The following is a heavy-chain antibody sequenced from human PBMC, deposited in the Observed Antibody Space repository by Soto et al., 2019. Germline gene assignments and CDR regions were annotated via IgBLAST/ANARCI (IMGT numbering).Heavy chain of an antibody. CDR1: GFTFSNAW. V-gene: IGHV3-15*01. CDR2: IKSKTDGGTT. CDR3: TTELAVAGMDY. D-gene: IGHD6-19*01. J-gene: IGHJ4*02. Sequence: PXGSLRLSCAASGFTFSNAWRSWVRQAPGKGLDWVGRIKSKTDGGTTDYAAPVKGRFTISRDDSKNTLYLQMNSLKTEDTAVYYCTTELAVAGMDYWGQGTLVTVSS.